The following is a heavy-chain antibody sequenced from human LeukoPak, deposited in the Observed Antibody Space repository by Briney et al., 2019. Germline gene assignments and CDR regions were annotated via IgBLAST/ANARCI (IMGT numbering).Heavy chain of an antibody. J-gene: IGHJ6*02. CDR2: IYTSGST. Sequence: PSETLSLTCTVSGGSISSYYWSWIRQPAGKGLEWIGRIYTSGSTNYNPSLKSRVTMSVDTSKNQFSLKLSSVTAADTAVYYCARDLHILTGYYGGGYYYYGMDVWGQGTTVTVSS. V-gene: IGHV4-4*07. D-gene: IGHD3-9*01. CDR3: ARDLHILTGYYGGGYYYYGMDV. CDR1: GGSISSYY.